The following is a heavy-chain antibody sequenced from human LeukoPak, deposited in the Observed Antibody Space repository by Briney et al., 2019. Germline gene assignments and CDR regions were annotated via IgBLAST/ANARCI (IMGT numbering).Heavy chain of an antibody. D-gene: IGHD4-17*01. Sequence: SETLSLTCTVSGGSISSYYWSWIRQPPGKGLEWIGYIYYSGSTNYNPSLKSRVTISVDTSKNQFSLKLSSVTAADTAVYYCARREDYGDYVYAFGIWGQGTMVTVSS. CDR2: IYYSGST. CDR1: GGSISSYY. CDR3: ARREDYGDYVYAFGI. J-gene: IGHJ3*02. V-gene: IGHV4-59*01.